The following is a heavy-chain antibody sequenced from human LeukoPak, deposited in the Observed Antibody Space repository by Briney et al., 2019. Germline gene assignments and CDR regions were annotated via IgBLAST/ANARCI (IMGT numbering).Heavy chain of an antibody. Sequence: PSETLSLTCTVSGGSISSYYWGWIRQPPRKGLECGGSIYYSGSTYYNPSLKSRVTISVDTSKNQFSLKLSSVTAADTAVYYCARDPRENYYYYYGMDVWGQGTTVTVSS. J-gene: IGHJ6*02. CDR2: IYYSGST. V-gene: IGHV4-39*07. CDR1: GGSISSYY. CDR3: ARDPRENYYYYYGMDV.